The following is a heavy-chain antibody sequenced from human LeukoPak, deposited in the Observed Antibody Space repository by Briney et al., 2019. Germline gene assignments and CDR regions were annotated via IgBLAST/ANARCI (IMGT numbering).Heavy chain of an antibody. CDR3: ARGITIVAAFDI. V-gene: IGHV3-30*19. J-gene: IGHJ3*02. D-gene: IGHD3-3*01. Sequence: GGSLRLSCAASGFSFSGYWMSWVRQTPGKGLEWVAVISYDGSNKYYADSVKGRFTISRDNSKNTLYLQMNSLRAEDTAVYYCARGITIVAAFDIWGQGTMVTVSS. CDR2: ISYDGSNK. CDR1: GFSFSGYW.